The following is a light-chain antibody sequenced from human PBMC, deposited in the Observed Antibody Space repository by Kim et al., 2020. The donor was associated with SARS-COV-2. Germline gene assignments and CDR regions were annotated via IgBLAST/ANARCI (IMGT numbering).Light chain of an antibody. Sequence: SSELPQDPAVSVALGQTVRITCQGDSLRSYYASWYQQKPGQAPVLVIYGKNNRPSGIPDRFSGSSSGNTASLTITGAQAEDEADYYCNSRDSSGNHLVFGGGT. CDR3: NSRDSSGNHLV. V-gene: IGLV3-19*01. CDR2: GKN. J-gene: IGLJ3*02. CDR1: SLRSYY.